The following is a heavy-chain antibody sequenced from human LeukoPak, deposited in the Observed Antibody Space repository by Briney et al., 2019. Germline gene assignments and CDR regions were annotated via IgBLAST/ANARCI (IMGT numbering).Heavy chain of an antibody. V-gene: IGHV3-74*01. J-gene: IGHJ3*02. CDR1: GFTFSRHW. CDR2: LSPDGSAT. CDR3: ARNGVYSTYDI. D-gene: IGHD3-3*01. Sequence: GGSLRLPCAASGFTFSRHWMYWVRQSPGKGLMWVSHLSPDGSATNYADSVKGRFTISRDNPKNTLYLQMNSLRADDTAVYYCARNGVYSTYDIWG.